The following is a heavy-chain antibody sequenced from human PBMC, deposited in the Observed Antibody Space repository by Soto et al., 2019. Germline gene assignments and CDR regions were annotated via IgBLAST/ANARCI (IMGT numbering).Heavy chain of an antibody. CDR1: GGSISSGGYY. CDR2: IYYSGST. Sequence: QVQLQESGPGLVKPSQTLSLTCTVSGGSISSGGYYWSWIRQHPGKGLEWIGYIYYSGSTYYNPSLNSRVTISVDTSKNQFSLKLRSVTAADTAVYYCARGGRRSPGMDVWGQGTTVTVSS. J-gene: IGHJ6*02. CDR3: ARGGRRSPGMDV. V-gene: IGHV4-31*03.